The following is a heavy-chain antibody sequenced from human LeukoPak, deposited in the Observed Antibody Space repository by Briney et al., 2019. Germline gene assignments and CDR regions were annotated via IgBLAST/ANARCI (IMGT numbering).Heavy chain of an antibody. CDR3: ARGRHHYYYYYMDV. V-gene: IGHV4-39*07. Sequence: PSETLSLTCTVSGGSISSSSYYWGWIRQPPGKGLEWIGSIYYSGSTYYNPSLKSRVTISVDTSKNQFSLKLSSVTAADTAVYYCARGRHHYYYYYMDVWGKGTTVTVSS. CDR1: GGSISSSSYY. J-gene: IGHJ6*03. CDR2: IYYSGST.